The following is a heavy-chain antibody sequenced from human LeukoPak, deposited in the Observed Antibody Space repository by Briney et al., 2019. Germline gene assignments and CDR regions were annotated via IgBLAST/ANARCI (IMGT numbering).Heavy chain of an antibody. V-gene: IGHV4-38-2*01. CDR2: LYHPDST. Sequence: SETLSLTCGVSGYPINNAYYWVWIRQPPGKGLEWIGSLYHPDSTYFNPSLKSRVTMSVDTSRNQFSLRLSFVTAADTAVYYCARQYDSYFYYYLDLWGTGTTVTVSS. CDR1: GYPINNAYY. J-gene: IGHJ6*03. D-gene: IGHD2-2*01. CDR3: ARQYDSYFYYYLDL.